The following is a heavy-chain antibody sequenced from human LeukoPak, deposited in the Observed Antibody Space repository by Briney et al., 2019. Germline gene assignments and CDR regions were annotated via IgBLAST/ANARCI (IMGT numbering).Heavy chain of an antibody. J-gene: IGHJ3*02. CDR1: GFTFSSYA. V-gene: IGHV3-23*01. CDR2: ISGSGGST. CDR3: AKYSPYYDSSGYSLTRGAPDI. Sequence: PGGSLRLSCAASGFTFSSYAMSWVRQAPGKGLEWVSAISGSGGSTHYADSVKGRLTISRDNSKNTLYLQMNSLRAEDTAVYYCAKYSPYYDSSGYSLTRGAPDIWGQGTMVTVSS. D-gene: IGHD3-22*01.